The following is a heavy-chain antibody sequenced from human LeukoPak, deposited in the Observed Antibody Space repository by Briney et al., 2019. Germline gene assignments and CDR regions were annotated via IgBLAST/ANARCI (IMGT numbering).Heavy chain of an antibody. V-gene: IGHV3-33*01. D-gene: IGHD3-3*01. Sequence: PGRSLRLSCAASGFAFNTYAMHWVRQVPGQGLEWVALIWHDGSHKFYSNSVRGQFTISRDNSKNTLYLQMNSLRAEDTAVYYCASGDFWSGYYTGFMPDPWGQGTLVTVSS. CDR3: ASGDFWSGYYTGFMPDP. J-gene: IGHJ5*02. CDR2: IWHDGSHK. CDR1: GFAFNTYA.